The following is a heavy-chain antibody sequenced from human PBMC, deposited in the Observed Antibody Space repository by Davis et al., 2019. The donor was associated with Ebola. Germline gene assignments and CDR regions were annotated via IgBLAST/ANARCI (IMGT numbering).Heavy chain of an antibody. J-gene: IGHJ4*02. CDR3: ARHGSIVGGEGFDY. Sequence: GESLKISCKGSGYTFTSYWIAWVRQVPGKGLEWMGSIYPGDSETRYSPSLQGQVTISVDRSISTAYLQWSSLKASDTAMYYCARHGSIVGGEGFDYWGQGTLVTVSS. V-gene: IGHV5-51*01. D-gene: IGHD1-26*01. CDR2: IYPGDSET. CDR1: GYTFTSYW.